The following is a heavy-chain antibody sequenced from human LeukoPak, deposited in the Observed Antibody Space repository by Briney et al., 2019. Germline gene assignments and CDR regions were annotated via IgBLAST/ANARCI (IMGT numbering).Heavy chain of an antibody. D-gene: IGHD3-22*01. V-gene: IGHV4-39*01. Sequence: PSETLSLTCTGSGGSIRSSGHYWGWIRQPPGKGLEWIGSIYYSGRIYYNPSLKSRVTISVDTSKNQFSLNLSSVTAADTAVYYCARSDYYDTKTDAFDIWGQGTMVTVSS. CDR3: ARSDYYDTKTDAFDI. CDR2: IYYSGRI. J-gene: IGHJ3*02. CDR1: GGSIRSSGHY.